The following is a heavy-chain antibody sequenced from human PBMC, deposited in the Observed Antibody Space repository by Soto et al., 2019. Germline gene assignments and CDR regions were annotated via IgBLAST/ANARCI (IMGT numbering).Heavy chain of an antibody. CDR3: TDMLGQWLPRD. CDR2: IYYSGAA. V-gene: IGHV4-39*01. CDR1: GGSIRGSNYY. D-gene: IGHD6-19*01. Sequence: TFQTLSLTSTVAGGSIRGSNYYWGWNRQPPGKGLEWIGNIYYSGAAYYNPSLKSRVTISVDTSRNQFSLKLNSVTAADTAVYYCTDMLGQWLPRDWGQGTLVTVSS. J-gene: IGHJ4*02.